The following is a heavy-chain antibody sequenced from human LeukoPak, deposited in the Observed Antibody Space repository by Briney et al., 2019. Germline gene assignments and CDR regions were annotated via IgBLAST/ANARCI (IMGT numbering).Heavy chain of an antibody. D-gene: IGHD3-3*01. Sequence: SETLSLTCAVNGGSFSGYFWSWIRQPPGKGLEWIGEINHSGSTYYNASLRSRITISVDTSKRQFSLRMNSVTAADTAVYFCAGYYSSIYGMDVWGQGTSVTVSS. CDR1: GGSFSGYF. J-gene: IGHJ6*02. CDR2: INHSGST. V-gene: IGHV4-34*01. CDR3: AGYYSSIYGMDV.